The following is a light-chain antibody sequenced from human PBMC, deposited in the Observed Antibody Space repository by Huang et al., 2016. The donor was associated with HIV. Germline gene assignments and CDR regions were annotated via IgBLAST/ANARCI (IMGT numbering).Light chain of an antibody. CDR1: QSVKTN. Sequence: EVVMTQSPASLSVSPGDIATRSCWTGQSVKTNLAWYQQQPGQAPRLLILGASTRATGVPARFSGSGSETDFTLTISSLQSEDFAVYYCQQYNNWPLTFGGGTRVEIK. CDR3: QQYNNWPLT. CDR2: GAS. V-gene: IGKV3-15*01. J-gene: IGKJ4*01.